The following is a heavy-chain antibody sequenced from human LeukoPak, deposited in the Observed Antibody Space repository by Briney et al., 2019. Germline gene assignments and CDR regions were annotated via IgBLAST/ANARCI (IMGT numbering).Heavy chain of an antibody. CDR2: IGAYNGDT. Sequence: GASVKVSCKPSGYTFTSFGISWVRQAPRQGLEWMGWIGAYNGDTNYAQKFQGRVNMPTATSTSTAYMDLRSLRSDDTAVYYCTRDHCSGDNCPSFDYWGQGTLVTVSS. V-gene: IGHV1-18*04. CDR1: GYTFTSFG. D-gene: IGHD2-15*01. CDR3: TRDHCSGDNCPSFDY. J-gene: IGHJ4*02.